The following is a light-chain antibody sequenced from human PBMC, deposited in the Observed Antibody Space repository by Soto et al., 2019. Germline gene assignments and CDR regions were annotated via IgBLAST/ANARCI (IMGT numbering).Light chain of an antibody. J-gene: IGLJ1*01. CDR3: CSSAPETNYV. V-gene: IGLV2-23*01. Sequence: QCGLGQPASVAWSPGQSITIACTGTSADVGSYSSVSGYQQLPHKAPQVILDKGTQRPSGVSSRFSGSTSGNAASLTISGLQADDGADLFCCSSAPETNYVFGTGTKVTVL. CDR1: SADVGSYSS. CDR2: KGT.